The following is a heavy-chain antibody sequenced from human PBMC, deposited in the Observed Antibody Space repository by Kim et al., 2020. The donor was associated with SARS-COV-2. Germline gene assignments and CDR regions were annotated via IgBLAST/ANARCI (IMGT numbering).Heavy chain of an antibody. V-gene: IGHV3-74*01. Sequence: GGSLRLSCAASGFTFSSYWMHWVRQAPGKGLVWVSRINSDGSSTSYADSVKGRFTISRDNAKNTLYLQMNSLRAEDTAVYYCARAESSSWYGSKYYYYVMYVWGHRAPVSVSS. CDR1: GFTFSSYW. J-gene: IGHJ6*02. D-gene: IGHD6-13*01. CDR2: INSDGSST. CDR3: ARAESSSWYGSKYYYYVMYV.